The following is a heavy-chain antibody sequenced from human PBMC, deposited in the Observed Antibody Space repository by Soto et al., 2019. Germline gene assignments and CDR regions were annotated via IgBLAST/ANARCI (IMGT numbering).Heavy chain of an antibody. CDR2: INAGNGNT. D-gene: IGHD6-13*01. J-gene: IGHJ4*02. CDR1: GYTFTSYA. V-gene: IGHV1-3*01. Sequence: GASVKVSCKASGYTFTSYAMHWVRQAPGQRLEWMGWINAGNGNTKYSQKFQGRVTITRDTSASTAYMELSSLRSEDTAVYYCAKTAGSSSWYQTPFDYWGQGTLVTVSS. CDR3: AKTAGSSSWYQTPFDY.